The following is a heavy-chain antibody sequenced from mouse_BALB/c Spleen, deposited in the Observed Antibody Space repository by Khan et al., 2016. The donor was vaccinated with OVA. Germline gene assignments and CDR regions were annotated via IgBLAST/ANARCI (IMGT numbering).Heavy chain of an antibody. CDR3: ARIKKIVATYFDY. D-gene: IGHD1-1*01. Sequence: VQLQQSGAELVKAGASVKMSCKASGYTFTSYWMHWVKQRLGQGLEWFAETNPTNGRTYYNEKFKSKATLTEDKSSNTAYMLLSDPNFEDSAVYYCARIKKIVATYFDYWGQGTTLTVSS. CDR1: GYTFTSYW. J-gene: IGHJ2*01. CDR2: TNPTNGRT. V-gene: IGHV1S81*02.